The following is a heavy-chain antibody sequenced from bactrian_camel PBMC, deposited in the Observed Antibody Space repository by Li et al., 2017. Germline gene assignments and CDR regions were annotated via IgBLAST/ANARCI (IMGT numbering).Heavy chain of an antibody. V-gene: IGHV3S7*01. CDR1: GFTFSTYG. D-gene: IGHD3*01. J-gene: IGHJ4*01. CDR2: IYTDGSGP. Sequence: HVQLVESGGGLVQPGGSLRLSCAASGFTFSTYGMSWVRQAPGKGLEWVAGIYTDGSGPYYAEFVKGRLTMSSDNAKNTVYLQMNSLKSEDTALYYCAMASGGWFGFWDYWGQGTQVTVS. CDR3: AMASGGWFGFWDY.